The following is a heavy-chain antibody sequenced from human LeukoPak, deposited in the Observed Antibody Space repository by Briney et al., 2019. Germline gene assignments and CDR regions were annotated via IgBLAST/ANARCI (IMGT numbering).Heavy chain of an antibody. Sequence: GGSLRLSCAAFGFAFSSYGMHWVRQTPGKGLEWVAFIRHDGSYQQYADSVKGRFTVSRDNSKDMVYLQMNSLRTEDTAVYYCAKNRDSSDYPRDFDFWGQGTLVTVSS. D-gene: IGHD3-22*01. J-gene: IGHJ4*02. CDR2: IRHDGSYQ. V-gene: IGHV3-30*02. CDR3: AKNRDSSDYPRDFDF. CDR1: GFAFSSYG.